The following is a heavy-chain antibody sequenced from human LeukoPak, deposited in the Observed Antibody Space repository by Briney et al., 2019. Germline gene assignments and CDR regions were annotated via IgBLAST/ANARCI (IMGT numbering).Heavy chain of an antibody. CDR3: ARVGTMIVVVDAFDI. V-gene: IGHV3-48*04. Sequence: PGGSLRLSCAASGFTFSSYSMHWVRQAPGKGLEWVSYISSISSTIYYADSVKGRFTISRDNAKNSLYLQMNSLRAEDTAVYYCARVGTMIVVVDAFDIWGQGTMVTVSS. CDR2: ISSISSTI. CDR1: GFTFSSYS. J-gene: IGHJ3*02. D-gene: IGHD3-22*01.